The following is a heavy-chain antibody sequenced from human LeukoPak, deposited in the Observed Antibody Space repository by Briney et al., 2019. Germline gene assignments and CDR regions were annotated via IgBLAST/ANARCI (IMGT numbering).Heavy chain of an antibody. Sequence: ESGPALVKPTQTLTLTCTFSGFSLSTSGMCVSWIRQPPGKALKWLALIDWDDDKYYSTSLKTRLTISKDTSKNQVVLTMTNMDPVDTATYYCARTAYSSGWYVVDYWGQGTLVTVSS. CDR2: IDWDDDK. D-gene: IGHD6-19*01. CDR1: GFSLSTSGMC. CDR3: ARTAYSSGWYVVDY. J-gene: IGHJ4*02. V-gene: IGHV2-70*01.